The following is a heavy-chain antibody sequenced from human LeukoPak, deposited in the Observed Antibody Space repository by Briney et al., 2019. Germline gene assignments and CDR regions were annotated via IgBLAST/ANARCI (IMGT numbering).Heavy chain of an antibody. V-gene: IGHV3-48*02. CDR3: ARDFPSGRYYYV. J-gene: IGHJ4*02. CDR1: VFTVSSNY. Sequence: PVGSLRLSCAASVFTVSSNYMSWVRQATGPGLDWDAYISSGGSTIYYADSVKGRFTISRDNAKNSLYLQMNSLRDEDTALYYCARDFPSGRYYYVWGQGTLVTVSS. D-gene: IGHD1-26*01. CDR2: ISSGGSTI.